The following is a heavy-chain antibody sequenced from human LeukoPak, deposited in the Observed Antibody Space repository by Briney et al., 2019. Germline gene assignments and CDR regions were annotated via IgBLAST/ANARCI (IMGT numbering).Heavy chain of an antibody. J-gene: IGHJ4*02. Sequence: SETLSLTCTVSGGSISSSSYYWGWIRQPPGKGLEWIGSIYSSGSTYYNPSLKSRVTISVDTSKNQFSLKLSSVTAADTAVYYCAGYSGYAYWGQGTLVTVSS. CDR3: AGYSGYAY. CDR1: GGSISSSSYY. V-gene: IGHV4-39*07. D-gene: IGHD5-12*01. CDR2: IYSSGST.